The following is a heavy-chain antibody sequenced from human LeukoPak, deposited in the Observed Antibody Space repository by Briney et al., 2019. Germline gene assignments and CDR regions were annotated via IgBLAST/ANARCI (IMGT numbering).Heavy chain of an antibody. V-gene: IGHV1-69*13. CDR1: GGTFSSYG. CDR3: ARLSTGGYYYGSGFDY. Sequence: SVKVSCKASGGTFSSYGISWVRQAPGQGLEWMGGIIPSFGTANYAQKFQGRVTITADEPTRTAYMELSSLRSEDTAVYYCARLSTGGYYYGSGFDYWGQGTLVTVSS. J-gene: IGHJ4*02. D-gene: IGHD3-10*01. CDR2: IIPSFGTA.